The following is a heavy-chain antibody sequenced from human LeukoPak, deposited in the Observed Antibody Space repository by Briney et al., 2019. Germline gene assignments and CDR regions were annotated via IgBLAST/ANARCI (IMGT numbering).Heavy chain of an antibody. V-gene: IGHV3-30-3*01. Sequence: GGSLRLSCAASGFTFSSYAMHWVRQAPGKGLEWVAVISYDGSNKYYADSVKGRFTISRDNSKNTLYLQMNSLRAEDTAVYYCARPARGYYDFWSGYHPFDYWGQGTLVTVSS. CDR3: ARPARGYYDFWSGYHPFDY. J-gene: IGHJ4*02. D-gene: IGHD3-3*01. CDR2: ISYDGSNK. CDR1: GFTFSSYA.